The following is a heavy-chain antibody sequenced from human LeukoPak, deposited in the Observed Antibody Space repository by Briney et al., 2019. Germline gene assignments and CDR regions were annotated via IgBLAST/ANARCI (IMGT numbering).Heavy chain of an antibody. CDR3: ARAVGQQLVLVY. CDR2: IIPIFGTA. CDR1: GGTFSSYA. V-gene: IGHV1-69*06. Sequence: GSSVKVSCKASGGTFSSYAISWVRQAPGQGLEWMGGIIPIFGTANYAQKFQGRVTITADKSTSTAYMELSSPRSEDTAVYYCARAVGQQLVLVYWGQGTLVTVSS. D-gene: IGHD6-13*01. J-gene: IGHJ4*02.